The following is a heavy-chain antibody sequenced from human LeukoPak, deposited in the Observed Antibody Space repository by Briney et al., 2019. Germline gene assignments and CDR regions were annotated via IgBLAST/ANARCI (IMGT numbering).Heavy chain of an antibody. J-gene: IGHJ4*02. Sequence: KPGESLRISCQGSGYTFTAYWIGWVRQMPGKGLEWVRIIHPGDSDTRYSPSFQGQVTISADKSINSAYVQWSSLEASDTAVYYCARQSHSGTYRDFDYWGQGTLITVSS. V-gene: IGHV5-51*01. CDR1: GYTFTAYW. CDR2: IHPGDSDT. CDR3: ARQSHSGTYRDFDY. D-gene: IGHD1-26*01.